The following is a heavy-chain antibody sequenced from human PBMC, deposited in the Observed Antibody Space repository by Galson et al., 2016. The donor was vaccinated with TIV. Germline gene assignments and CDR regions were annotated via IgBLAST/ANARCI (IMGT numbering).Heavy chain of an antibody. CDR3: ATMAKAEGGFGAFDI. CDR2: IYTTGST. Sequence: TLSLTCSVSGGSVSSGDYYWTWIRQPAGKALEWIGRIYTTGSTKYNPSLKSRGTISLDTSKNPFSPKLTSVTAADTAVYYCATMAKAEGGFGAFDIWGQGTLVTVSS. V-gene: IGHV4-61*02. D-gene: IGHD3-16*01. CDR1: GGSVSSGDYY. J-gene: IGHJ3*02.